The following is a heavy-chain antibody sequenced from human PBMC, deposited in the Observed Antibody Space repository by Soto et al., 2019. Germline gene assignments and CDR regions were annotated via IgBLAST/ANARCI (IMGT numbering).Heavy chain of an antibody. Sequence: EVQLVESGGGLVQPGGSLRLSCAASGFTFSSYSMNWVRQAPGKGLEWVSYISSSSSTIYYADSVKGRFTISRDNAKNSLYLQMNSLRAEDTAVYYCARDSVITMVRGGPGYYYGMDVWGQGTTVTVSS. J-gene: IGHJ6*02. V-gene: IGHV3-48*01. CDR3: ARDSVITMVRGGPGYYYGMDV. CDR1: GFTFSSYS. CDR2: ISSSSSTI. D-gene: IGHD3-10*01.